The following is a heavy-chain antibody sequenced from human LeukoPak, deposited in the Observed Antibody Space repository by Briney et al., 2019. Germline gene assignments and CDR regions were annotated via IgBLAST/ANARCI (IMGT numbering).Heavy chain of an antibody. V-gene: IGHV3-21*01. Sequence: GGSLRLSCAASGFTFSSYSMNWVRQAPGKGLEWVSSISSSSSYIYYADSVKGRFTISGDNAKNSLYLQMNSLRAEDTAVYYCARGGFLDAFDIWGQGTMVTVSS. CDR2: ISSSSSYI. J-gene: IGHJ3*02. CDR1: GFTFSSYS. CDR3: ARGGFLDAFDI.